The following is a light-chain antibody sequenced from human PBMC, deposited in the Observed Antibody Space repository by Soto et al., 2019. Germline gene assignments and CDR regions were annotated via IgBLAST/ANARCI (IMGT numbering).Light chain of an antibody. Sequence: EIVMTQSPATLSVSPGERATLSRRASQSVSSNLAWYQQKPGQAPRLLIYGASTRATGIPARFSGSGSGTEFTLTISSLQSEDFAVYYCQQYNSWPPITFGQGTRLEIK. CDR3: QQYNSWPPIT. CDR2: GAS. V-gene: IGKV3-15*01. J-gene: IGKJ5*01. CDR1: QSVSSN.